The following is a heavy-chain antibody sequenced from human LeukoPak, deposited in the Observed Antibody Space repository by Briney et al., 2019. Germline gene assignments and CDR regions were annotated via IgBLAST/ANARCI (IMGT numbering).Heavy chain of an antibody. J-gene: IGHJ6*02. Sequence: GGSLRLSCAASGFTFSSYSMNWVRQAPGKGLEWVSYISSSSTIYYADSVKGRFTISRDNAKNSLYLQMNSLRAEDTAVYYCARELITFSEYYYYGMDVWGQGNTVTVSS. CDR2: ISSSSTI. CDR3: ARELITFSEYYYYGMDV. CDR1: GFTFSSYS. V-gene: IGHV3-48*01. D-gene: IGHD3-3*02.